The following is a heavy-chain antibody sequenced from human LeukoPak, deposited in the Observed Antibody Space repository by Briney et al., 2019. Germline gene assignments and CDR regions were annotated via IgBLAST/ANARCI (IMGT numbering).Heavy chain of an antibody. D-gene: IGHD3-16*01. CDR3: ARGELSQFWFDP. CDR2: ISAYNGNT. J-gene: IGHJ5*02. CDR1: GYTFTSYG. Sequence: ASVKVSCKASGYTFTSYGISWVRQAPGQGLEWMGWISAYNGNTNYAQKLQGRVTMTTDTSTSTAYMELRSLGSDDAAVYYCARGELSQFWFDPWGQGTLVTVSS. V-gene: IGHV1-18*01.